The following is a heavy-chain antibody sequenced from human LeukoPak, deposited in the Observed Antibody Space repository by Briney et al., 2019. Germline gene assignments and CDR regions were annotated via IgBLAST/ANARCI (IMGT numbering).Heavy chain of an antibody. CDR3: ASSSSAAYYYYYYYMDV. V-gene: IGHV1-69*06. CDR1: GGTFSSYA. Sequence: SVKVSCKASGGTFSSYAISWVRQAPGQGLEWMGGIIPIFGTANYAQKFQGRVTITADKSTSTAYMELSSLRSEDTAVYYCASSSSAAYYYYYYYMDVWGKGTTVTVSS. J-gene: IGHJ6*03. CDR2: IIPIFGTA. D-gene: IGHD6-6*01.